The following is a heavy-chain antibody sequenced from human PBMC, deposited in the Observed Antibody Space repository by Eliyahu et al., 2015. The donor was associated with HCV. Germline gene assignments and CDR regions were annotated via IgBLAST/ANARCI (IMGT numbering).Heavy chain of an antibody. CDR2: VDPKRGNT. CDR3: AADATRDLVAGTGEDY. J-gene: IGHJ4*02. Sequence: QVQLVQSGAEVKKPGASVKVSCKASGYTFTSYDINWVRQATGQGPGGEGWVDPKRGNTGYAQKFQGRVTMTRNTSISTAYMELSSLRSEDTAVYYCAADATRDLVAGTGEDYWGQGTLVTVSS. V-gene: IGHV1-8*01. D-gene: IGHD6-19*01. CDR1: GYTFTSYD.